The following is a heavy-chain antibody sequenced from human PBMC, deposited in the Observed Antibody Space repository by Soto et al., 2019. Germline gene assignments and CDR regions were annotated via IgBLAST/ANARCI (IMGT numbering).Heavy chain of an antibody. CDR1: GFTFSSYA. CDR3: ARGTPEGTVPAVYYYYGMDV. CDR2: ISYDGSNK. Sequence: HPGGSLRLSCAASGFTFSSYAMHWVRQAPGKGLEWVAVISYDGSNKYYADSVKGRFTISRDNSKNTLYLQMNSLRAEDTAVYYCARGTPEGTVPAVYYYYGMDVWGQGTTVTVSS. V-gene: IGHV3-30-3*01. J-gene: IGHJ6*02. D-gene: IGHD3-10*01.